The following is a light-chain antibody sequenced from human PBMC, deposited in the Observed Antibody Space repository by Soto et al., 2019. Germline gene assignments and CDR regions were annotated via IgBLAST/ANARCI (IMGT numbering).Light chain of an antibody. CDR1: QTVSSTY. J-gene: IGKJ5*01. CDR2: DAS. CDR3: QQRSNWPPIT. V-gene: IGKV3D-20*02. Sequence: EIVMTQSPATLSVSPGERATLSCRASQTVSSTYLAWYQQKPGQAPRLLIYDASSRATGIADRFSGGGSGTDFTLTISGLEPEDFAVYYCQQRSNWPPITFGQGTRLEIK.